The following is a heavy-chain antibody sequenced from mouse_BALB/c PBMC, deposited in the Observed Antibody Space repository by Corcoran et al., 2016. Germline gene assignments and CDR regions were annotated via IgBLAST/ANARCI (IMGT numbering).Heavy chain of an antibody. CDR1: GYPFTDYT. CDR2: FYPGSGGL. D-gene: IGHD2-4*01. CDR3: ARHEEGYDYDGCDY. V-gene: IGHV1-62-2*01. Sequence: LQLPQSGPVLVKPGASVTMSCNASGYPFTDYTFHWVKQWSGPGLEWIGWFYPGSGGLKYNEKFKDKATLTSNKSSSTIYMELSRLTSEDSAVDFCARHEEGYDYDGCDYWGQGTTLTVSS. J-gene: IGHJ2*01.